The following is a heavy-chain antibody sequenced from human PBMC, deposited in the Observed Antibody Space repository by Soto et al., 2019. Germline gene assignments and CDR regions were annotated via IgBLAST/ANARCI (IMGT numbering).Heavy chain of an antibody. CDR2: ISGSGGST. J-gene: IGHJ4*02. CDR3: VKGISARLVDY. V-gene: IGHV3-23*01. Sequence: GGSLRLSCAASGFTFINYAMNWVRQAPGKGLEWVSGISGSGGSTYYADSVKGRFTISRDNSKNTLYLQMNSLRTEDTALYYCVKGISARLVDYWGQGTLVTVSS. D-gene: IGHD6-6*01. CDR1: GFTFINYA.